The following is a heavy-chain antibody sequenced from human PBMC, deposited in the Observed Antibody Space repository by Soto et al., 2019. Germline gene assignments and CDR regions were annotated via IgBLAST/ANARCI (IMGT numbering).Heavy chain of an antibody. CDR3: TTRITMVRGVIPLDY. CDR2: IKSKTDGGTT. D-gene: IGHD3-10*01. V-gene: IGHV3-15*01. J-gene: IGHJ4*02. Sequence: VQLVESGGGLVKPGGSLRLSCAASGFTFSNAWMSWVRQAPGKGLEWVGRIKSKTDGGTTDYAAPVKGRFTISRDDSKNTLYLQMNSLKTEDTAVYYCTTRITMVRGVIPLDYWGQGTLVTVSS. CDR1: GFTFSNAW.